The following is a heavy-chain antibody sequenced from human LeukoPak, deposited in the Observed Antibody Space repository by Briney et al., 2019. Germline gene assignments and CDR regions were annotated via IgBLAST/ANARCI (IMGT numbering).Heavy chain of an antibody. CDR1: GFTFSDTY. D-gene: IGHD2-15*01. Sequence: GGSLRLSCAVSGFTFSDTYMTWIRQAPGKGLESLSYISPSGTDISYADSVKGRFTISRDNAKNSLYLQMNSLRAEDTAVYYCARVSGYCSGGSCTSGYWGQGTLVTVSS. V-gene: IGHV3-11*04. J-gene: IGHJ4*02. CDR2: ISPSGTDI. CDR3: ARVSGYCSGGSCTSGY.